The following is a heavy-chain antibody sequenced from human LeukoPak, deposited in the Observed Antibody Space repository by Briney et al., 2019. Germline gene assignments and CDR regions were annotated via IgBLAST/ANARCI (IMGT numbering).Heavy chain of an antibody. Sequence: PGGSLRLSCAASGFTFSSYAMHWVRQAPGKGLEWVAVISYDGSNKYYADSVKGRFTISRDNSKNTLYLQMNSLRAEDTAVYYCARRVQRWLVLTVGMDVWGQGTTVTVSS. CDR3: ARRVQRWLVLTVGMDV. CDR2: ISYDGSNK. J-gene: IGHJ6*02. D-gene: IGHD6-19*01. V-gene: IGHV3-30-3*01. CDR1: GFTFSSYA.